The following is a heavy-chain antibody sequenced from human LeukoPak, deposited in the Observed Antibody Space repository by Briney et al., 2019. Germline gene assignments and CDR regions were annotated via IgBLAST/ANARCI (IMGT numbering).Heavy chain of an antibody. CDR1: GFTLRSYS. Sequence: AGGSLRLSCAASGFTLRSYSMNWVRQAPGKGLEWVSAISSSSSYIYYADSVKGRFTISRDNAKNSLYLQMNSLRAEDTAVYYCAKVLPIYFSPSSWFDPWGQGTLVTVSS. CDR2: ISSSSSYI. J-gene: IGHJ5*02. D-gene: IGHD3-3*01. CDR3: AKVLPIYFSPSSWFDP. V-gene: IGHV3-21*01.